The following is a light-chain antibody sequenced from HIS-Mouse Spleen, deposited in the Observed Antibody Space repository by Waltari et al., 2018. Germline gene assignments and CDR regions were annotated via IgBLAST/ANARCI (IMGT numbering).Light chain of an antibody. CDR2: QDS. CDR3: QAWDSSTVV. CDR1: NLGDKY. J-gene: IGLJ2*01. V-gene: IGLV3-1*01. Sequence: YELTQPPSVSVSPGQTASITCSGDNLGDKYACWYQQKPGQSPVLVIYQDSKRPSGIPERFSGSNSGNTATLTISGTQAMDEADYYCQAWDSSTVVFGGGTKLTVL.